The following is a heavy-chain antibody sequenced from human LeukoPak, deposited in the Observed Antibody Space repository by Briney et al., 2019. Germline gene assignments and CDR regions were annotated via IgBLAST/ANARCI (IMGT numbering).Heavy chain of an antibody. J-gene: IGHJ4*02. V-gene: IGHV3-11*01. CDR3: VKNQGDTAMVY. D-gene: IGHD5-18*01. CDR1: GFTFSDYY. CDR2: ISSSGSTI. Sequence: GGSLRLSCAASGFTFSDYYMSWTRQAPGKGLEGVSYISSSGSTIYYADSVKGRFTISRDNAKNSLYLQMNSLRAEDTAVYYCVKNQGDTAMVYWGQGTLVTVSS.